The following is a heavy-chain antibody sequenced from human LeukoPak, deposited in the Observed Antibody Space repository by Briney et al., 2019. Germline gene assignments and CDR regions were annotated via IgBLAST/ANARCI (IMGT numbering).Heavy chain of an antibody. D-gene: IGHD2-2*02. V-gene: IGHV3-23*01. CDR1: GFTFSSYA. CDR3: AKVYCSSASCYKAQVDY. CDR2: ISGSGGST. J-gene: IGHJ4*02. Sequence: GGSLRLSCAASGFTFSSYAMSWVRQAPGKGLEWVSAISGSGGSTYYAESVKGRFTISRDNSKNTLYPQVNSLRAEDTAVYYCAKVYCSSASCYKAQVDYWGQGTLVTVSS.